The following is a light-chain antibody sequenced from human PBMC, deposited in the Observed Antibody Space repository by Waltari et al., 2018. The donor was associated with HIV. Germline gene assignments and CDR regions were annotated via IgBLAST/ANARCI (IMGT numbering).Light chain of an antibody. CDR1: RSNIGSND. CDR3: AAWDESLNAWV. Sequence: QSVLPPPPSASGTPGQRVPISCSGSRSNIGSNDVNWYQQVPGTAPKFLMYSNNKRPSGVPDRFSGSKSGTSASLAISGLQSDDEADYYCAAWDESLNAWVFGGGTRLTVL. V-gene: IGLV1-44*01. CDR2: SNN. J-gene: IGLJ3*02.